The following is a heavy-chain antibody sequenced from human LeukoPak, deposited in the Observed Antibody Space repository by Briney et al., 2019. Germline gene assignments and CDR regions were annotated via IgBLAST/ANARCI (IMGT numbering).Heavy chain of an antibody. CDR1: GFTFSSYG. CDR3: AKVLQGAIVGIDY. Sequence: GGSLRLSCAASGFTFSSYGMHWVRQAPGKGLEWVAVISYDGRNKYYADSVKGRFTISRDNSKNTLYLQMNSLRAEDTAVYYCAKVLQGAIVGIDYWGQGTLVTVSS. V-gene: IGHV3-30*18. J-gene: IGHJ4*02. CDR2: ISYDGRNK. D-gene: IGHD2-2*02.